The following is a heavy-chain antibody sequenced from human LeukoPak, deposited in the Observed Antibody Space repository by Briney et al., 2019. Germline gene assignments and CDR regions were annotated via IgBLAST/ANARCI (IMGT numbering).Heavy chain of an antibody. J-gene: IGHJ5*02. Sequence: SETPSLTCTVSGASVSSASYWSWIRQPPGKGVEWIAHIYNGVNTNYNPSLKSRVTISVDTSKNQFSLRLNSVTAADTAVYYCARSRAFNSGAFDPWGQGSLVTVSS. D-gene: IGHD1-26*01. CDR2: IYNGVNT. V-gene: IGHV4-61*01. CDR1: GASVSSASY. CDR3: ARSRAFNSGAFDP.